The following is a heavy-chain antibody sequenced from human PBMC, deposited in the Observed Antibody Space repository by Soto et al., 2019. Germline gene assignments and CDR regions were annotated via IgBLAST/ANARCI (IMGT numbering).Heavy chain of an antibody. Sequence: QVQLQESGPGLVKPSQTLSLTCTFSGGSISSGDYSWSWIRQPPGKGLEWLGNTYYSGRTYNNPSLKSRVTISVDTSKNQFSLKLSSVTAADTAVYYCARGACRGGSCYGGSYWYFDLWGRGTLVTVSS. CDR2: TYYSGRT. D-gene: IGHD2-15*01. V-gene: IGHV4-30-4*01. CDR3: ARGACRGGSCYGGSYWYFDL. CDR1: GGSISSGDYS. J-gene: IGHJ2*01.